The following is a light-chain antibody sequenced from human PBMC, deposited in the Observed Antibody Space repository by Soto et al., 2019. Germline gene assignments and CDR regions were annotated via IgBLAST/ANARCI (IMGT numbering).Light chain of an antibody. J-gene: IGKJ2*01. CDR3: QQYKYYST. Sequence: DIQMTQSPSTLSASVGDRVTITCRASQSLDSFLAWYQQKPGRAPKLLIYTASVLETGVPSRFSGSGSETEFTLTISSLQPDDFATDYCQQYKYYSTFGQGTKLDIK. CDR1: QSLDSF. V-gene: IGKV1-5*03. CDR2: TAS.